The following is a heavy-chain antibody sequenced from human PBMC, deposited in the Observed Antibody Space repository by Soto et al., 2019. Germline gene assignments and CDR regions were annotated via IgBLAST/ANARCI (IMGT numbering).Heavy chain of an antibody. CDR3: ARDGGQGTTVTTGGMDV. CDR2: IYYSGST. J-gene: IGHJ6*02. CDR1: GGSISSGGYY. Sequence: PSETLSLTCTVSGGSISSGGYYWSWIRQHPGKGLEWIGYIYYSGSTYYNPSLKSRVTISVDTSKNQFSLKLSSVTAADTAVYYCARDGGQGTTVTTGGMDVWGQGTTVTVSS. V-gene: IGHV4-31*03. D-gene: IGHD4-4*01.